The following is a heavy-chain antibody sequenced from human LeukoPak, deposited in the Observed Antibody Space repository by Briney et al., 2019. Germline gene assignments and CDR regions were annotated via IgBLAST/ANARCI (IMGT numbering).Heavy chain of an antibody. Sequence: ASVKVSCKASGYTFTSYDINWVRQATGQGLEWMGWMNPNSGNTGYAQKFQGRVTMTRNNSISTAYMELSSLRSEDTAVYYCARVGGGYSSSSRYVWFDPWGQGTLVTVSS. CDR1: GYTFTSYD. CDR2: MNPNSGNT. D-gene: IGHD6-6*01. J-gene: IGHJ5*02. CDR3: ARVGGGYSSSSRYVWFDP. V-gene: IGHV1-8*01.